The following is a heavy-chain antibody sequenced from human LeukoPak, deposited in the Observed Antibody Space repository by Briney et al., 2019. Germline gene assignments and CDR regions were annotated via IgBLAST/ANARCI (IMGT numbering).Heavy chain of an antibody. Sequence: ASEKVSCKASGYIFTDYDINWVRQATGQGLEWMGWTNPISGYTGSAQKFQGRVTMTRDTSIGTAYLELSGLRSDDTAVYYCARGNRLYSSSRSSLPFDIWGQGTMVTVSS. CDR2: TNPISGYT. CDR1: GYIFTDYD. J-gene: IGHJ3*02. D-gene: IGHD6-13*01. V-gene: IGHV1-8*01. CDR3: ARGNRLYSSSRSSLPFDI.